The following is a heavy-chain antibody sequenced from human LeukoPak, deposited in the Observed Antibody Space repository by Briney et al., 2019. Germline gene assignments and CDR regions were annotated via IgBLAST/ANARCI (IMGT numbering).Heavy chain of an antibody. CDR3: ARIWFAYFDY. CDR1: GGSISNSY. D-gene: IGHD3-10*01. CDR2: ISYSGST. V-gene: IGHV4-59*01. Sequence: SETLSLTCTVSGGSISNSYWSWIRQPPGKGLEWIGYISYSGSTNYNPSLTSRVSISVDTSKSQFSLKLSSVTTADTALYYCARIWFAYFDYWGQGTLVTVSS. J-gene: IGHJ4*02.